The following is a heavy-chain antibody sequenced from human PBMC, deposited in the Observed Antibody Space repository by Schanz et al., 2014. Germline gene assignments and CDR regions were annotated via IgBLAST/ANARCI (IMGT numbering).Heavy chain of an antibody. CDR2: IVVGSDNT. J-gene: IGHJ6*02. D-gene: IGHD3-3*02. CDR1: GFTFSTSV. Sequence: QVQVVQSGPEVKDPGTSVKVSCKASGFTFSTSVMQWVRQARGQRLEWIGWIVVGSDNTKYAQMFQERVAITRDMSTSTAYMELSNLTFEDTAVYYCARENKDYDSILNKFFHYGLDLWGQGTTVTVSS. CDR3: ARENKDYDSILNKFFHYGLDL. V-gene: IGHV1-58*02.